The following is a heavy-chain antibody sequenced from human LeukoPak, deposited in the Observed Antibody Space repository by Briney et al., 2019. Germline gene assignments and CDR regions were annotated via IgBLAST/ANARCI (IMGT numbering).Heavy chain of an antibody. J-gene: IGHJ5*02. CDR2: IYTSGGT. V-gene: IGHV4-4*07. D-gene: IGHD5-12*01. CDR3: ARGMAAAYDYNWFDP. Sequence: SSETLSLTCTVSGGSISSYYWSWIRQPAGKGLEWIGRIYTSGGTNYNPSLKSRVTMSVDTSKNQFSLKLTSVTAADTAVYFCARGMAAAYDYNWFDPWGQGTLVTVSS. CDR1: GGSISSYY.